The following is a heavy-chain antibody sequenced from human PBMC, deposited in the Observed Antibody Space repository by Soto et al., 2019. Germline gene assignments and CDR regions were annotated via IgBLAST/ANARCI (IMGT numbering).Heavy chain of an antibody. CDR1: GFTFNNYV. J-gene: IGHJ4*02. Sequence: EVQLVESGGGLVQPGRSLRLSCAASGFTFNNYVMHWVRQAPGKGLEWVSVITWNSGIIVYADSVKGRFTISRDNAKNSLYLQMNSLRAEDTAFYYCAKDWSSSSSLPIIDYWGQGTLVTVSS. CDR3: AKDWSSSSSLPIIDY. D-gene: IGHD6-6*01. CDR2: ITWNSGII. V-gene: IGHV3-9*01.